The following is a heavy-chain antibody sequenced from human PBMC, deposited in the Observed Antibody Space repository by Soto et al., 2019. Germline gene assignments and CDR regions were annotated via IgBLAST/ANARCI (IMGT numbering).Heavy chain of an antibody. Sequence: QVQLVQSGAEVKKPGSSVKVSCKLFGVTFSNYRISWVRQAPGQGLEWMGGILPISGAANYAQKFQGRVTITADESTSTAYMEVSSLGAESTAVYYCARGGGKYYGSGNYAFDYWGQGTLVTVSS. V-gene: IGHV1-69*01. J-gene: IGHJ4*02. CDR3: ARGGGKYYGSGNYAFDY. CDR1: GVTFSNYR. CDR2: ILPISGAA. D-gene: IGHD3-10*01.